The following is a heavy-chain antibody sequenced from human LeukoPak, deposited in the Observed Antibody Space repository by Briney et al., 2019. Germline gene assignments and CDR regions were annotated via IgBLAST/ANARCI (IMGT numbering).Heavy chain of an antibody. D-gene: IGHD3-3*01. Sequence: ASVKVSCKASGYTFTSYGISWVRQAPGQGLEWMGWISAHNGNTNYAQKLQGRVTMTTDTSTSTAYMELRSLRSDDTAVYYCARDLITIFGVVITRYGMDVWGQGTTVTVSS. J-gene: IGHJ6*02. CDR1: GYTFTSYG. V-gene: IGHV1-18*01. CDR2: ISAHNGNT. CDR3: ARDLITIFGVVITRYGMDV.